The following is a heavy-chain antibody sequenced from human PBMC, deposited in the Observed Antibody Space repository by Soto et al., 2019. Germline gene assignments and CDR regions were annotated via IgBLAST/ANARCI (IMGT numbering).Heavy chain of an antibody. V-gene: IGHV4-59*01. CDR1: GGSISSYY. D-gene: IGHD2-15*01. CDR3: ALLLGYCSGGSCYSFDY. Sequence: SETLSLTCTVSGGSISSYYWSWIRQPPGKGLEWIGYIYYSGSTNYNPSLKSRVTISVDTSKNQFSLKLSSVTAADTAVYYCALLLGYCSGGSCYSFDYWGQGTLVTVSS. J-gene: IGHJ4*02. CDR2: IYYSGST.